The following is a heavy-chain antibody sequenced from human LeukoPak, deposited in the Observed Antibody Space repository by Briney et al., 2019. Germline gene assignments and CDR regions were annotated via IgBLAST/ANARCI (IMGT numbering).Heavy chain of an antibody. CDR3: ARDSIRGVRLLDY. V-gene: IGHV1-2*02. CDR1: GYAFTGYY. D-gene: IGHD3-3*01. Sequence: ASVKVSCKASGYAFTGYYIHWVRQAPGQGPEWMGWISPDSGGTNYAQKFQGRVTVTGDSSISTAYMELSGLRSDDTAVYYCARDSIRGVRLLDYWGQGTLVTVSS. CDR2: ISPDSGGT. J-gene: IGHJ4*02.